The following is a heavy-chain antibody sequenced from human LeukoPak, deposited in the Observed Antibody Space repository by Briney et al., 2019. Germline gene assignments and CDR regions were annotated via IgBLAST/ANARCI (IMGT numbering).Heavy chain of an antibody. V-gene: IGHV3-7*01. CDR3: ARYALITGSRWLDP. D-gene: IGHD2-8*02. Sequence: QPGGSLRLSCTASGFTFSRYWMSWVRQAPGKGLEWVAHIKQDGSEKYYVDSVRGRFIISRDNANNSLYLQMNILRGEDTAIYYCARYALITGSRWLDPWGQGTLVTVSS. CDR1: GFTFSRYW. J-gene: IGHJ5*02. CDR2: IKQDGSEK.